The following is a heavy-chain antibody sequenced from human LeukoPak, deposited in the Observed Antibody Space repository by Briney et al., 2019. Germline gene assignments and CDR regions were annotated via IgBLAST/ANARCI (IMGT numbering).Heavy chain of an antibody. Sequence: GASVKVSCKASGYTFTSYAMHWVRQAPGQRLEWMGWINAGNGNTKYSQKLQGRVTITRGTSAITAYMELSSLRSEDTAVYYCARDPTQRESAFDIWGQGTMVTVSS. CDR3: ARDPTQRESAFDI. CDR2: INAGNGNT. J-gene: IGHJ3*02. V-gene: IGHV1-3*01. CDR1: GYTFTSYA.